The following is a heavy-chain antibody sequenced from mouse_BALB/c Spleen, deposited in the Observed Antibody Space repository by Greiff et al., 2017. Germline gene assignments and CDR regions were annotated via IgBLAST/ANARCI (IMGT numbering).Heavy chain of an antibody. Sequence: VKLQESAAELARPGASVKMSCKASGYTFTSYTMHWVKQRPGQGLEWIGYINPSSGYTEYNQKFKDKTTLTADKSSSTTYMQLSSLTSEDSAVYYCARNSNYYGSSWFAYWGQGTLVTVSA. D-gene: IGHD1-1*01. V-gene: IGHV1-4*02. CDR1: GYTFTSYT. CDR3: ARNSNYYGSSWFAY. J-gene: IGHJ3*01. CDR2: INPSSGYT.